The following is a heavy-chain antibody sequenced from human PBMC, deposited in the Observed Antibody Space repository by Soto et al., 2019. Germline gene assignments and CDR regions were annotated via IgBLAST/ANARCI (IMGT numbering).Heavy chain of an antibody. Sequence: ASVKVSCKASGYTFTSYAIHWVLQAPGQRLEWMGWINAGNGNTKYSQKFQGRVTITRDTSASTAYMELSSLRSEDTAVYYCAREAGGACFDLRGQGTMVTVSS. CDR2: INAGNGNT. CDR1: GYTFTSYA. D-gene: IGHD2-15*01. CDR3: AREAGGACFDL. J-gene: IGHJ3*01. V-gene: IGHV1-3*01.